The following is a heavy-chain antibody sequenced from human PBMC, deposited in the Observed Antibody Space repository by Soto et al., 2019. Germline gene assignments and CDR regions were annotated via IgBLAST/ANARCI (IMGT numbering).Heavy chain of an antibody. D-gene: IGHD6-13*01. CDR1: GYTFINYY. CDR3: ARDLAAGDL. Sequence: ASVKVSCKASGYTFINYYIHWVRQAPGQGLEWMVIINPMGGSTNYAQEFQGRVTLTSDTSTSTVYMELSSLRFEDTALFYCARDLAAGDLWGQGTLVTVSS. J-gene: IGHJ5*02. CDR2: INPMGGST. V-gene: IGHV1-46*01.